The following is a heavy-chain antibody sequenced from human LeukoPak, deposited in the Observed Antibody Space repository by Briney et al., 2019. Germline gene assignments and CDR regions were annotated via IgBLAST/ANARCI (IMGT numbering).Heavy chain of an antibody. V-gene: IGHV3-21*01. D-gene: IGHD4-17*01. CDR3: ARAGGDYGNAFDI. J-gene: IGHJ3*02. Sequence: GGSLRLSCAASGFTFSGSAMHWVRQAPGKGLEWVSSISSSSSYIYYADSVKGRFTISRDNAKNSLYLQMNSLRAEDTAVYYCARAGGDYGNAFDIWGQGTMVTVSS. CDR1: GFTFSGSA. CDR2: ISSSSSYI.